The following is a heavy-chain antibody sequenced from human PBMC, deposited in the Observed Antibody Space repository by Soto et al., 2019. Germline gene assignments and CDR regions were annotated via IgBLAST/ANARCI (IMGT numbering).Heavy chain of an antibody. CDR3: AKEFETYGRGLYAMDV. D-gene: IGHD4-17*01. V-gene: IGHV3-30*18. J-gene: IGHJ6*02. CDR1: GFTFTNYG. CDR2: ISYDGISK. Sequence: GGSLRLSCAASGFTFTNYGMHWVRQAPGKGLEWVAVISYDGISKYYADSVKGRFTISRDNSKNTLYLQMNSLRAEDTAVYYCAKEFETYGRGLYAMDVWGQGTTVTVSS.